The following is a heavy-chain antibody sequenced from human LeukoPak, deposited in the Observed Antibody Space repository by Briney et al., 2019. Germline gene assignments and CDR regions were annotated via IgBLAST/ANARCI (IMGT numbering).Heavy chain of an antibody. CDR3: ARGYCSGGSCYNFDY. V-gene: IGHV1-2*02. J-gene: IGHJ4*02. D-gene: IGHD2-15*01. CDR1: GYTFAGYY. Sequence: ASVNVSCKASGYTFAGYYLHWVRQAPGQGLEWMGWINPNSGGTSYAQKFQDRVTMTRDTSISTAYMELSRLRSDDTAVYYCARGYCSGGSCYNFDYWGQGTLVTVSS. CDR2: INPNSGGT.